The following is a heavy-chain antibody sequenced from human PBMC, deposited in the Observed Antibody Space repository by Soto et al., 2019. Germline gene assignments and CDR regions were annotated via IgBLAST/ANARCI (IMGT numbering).Heavy chain of an antibody. J-gene: IGHJ4*02. D-gene: IGHD2-21*02. CDR1: GYTFTSYD. CDR2: MNPNSGNT. Sequence: QVQLVQSGAEVKKPGASVKVSCKASGYTFTSYDINWVRQATGQGLEWMGWMNPNSGNTGYAQKFQGRVTMTRNTSISTAYMELSSLRSEDTAVYYCARDRETIVVVTATLLDYWGQGTLVTVSS. V-gene: IGHV1-8*01. CDR3: ARDRETIVVVTATLLDY.